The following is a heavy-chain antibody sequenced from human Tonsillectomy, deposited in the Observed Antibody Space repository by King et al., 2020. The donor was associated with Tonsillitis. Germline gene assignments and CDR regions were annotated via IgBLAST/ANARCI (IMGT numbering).Heavy chain of an antibody. CDR3: TTDGTYYDILTGYYFDAFDI. V-gene: IGHV3-15*01. J-gene: IGHJ3*02. CDR2: IKSKTDGGTT. CDR1: GFTFSNAW. D-gene: IGHD3-9*01. Sequence: VQLVESGGGLVKPGGSLRLSCAASGFTFSNAWMSWVRQAPGKGLEWVGCIKSKTDGGTTDYAAPVKGRFTISRDDSKNTLYLQMNSLKTEDTAVYYCTTDGTYYDILTGYYFDAFDIWGQGTMVTVSS.